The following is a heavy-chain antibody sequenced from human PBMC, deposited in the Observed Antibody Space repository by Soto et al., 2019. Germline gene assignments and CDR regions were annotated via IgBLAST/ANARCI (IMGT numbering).Heavy chain of an antibody. J-gene: IGHJ4*02. V-gene: IGHV3-23*01. Sequence: PXGSLGLYCVASRFTFTSYAMSWVRQAPGKGLEWVAAISASGGATIHADSVKGRLTISRDNSKNTLYLQMNSLRAEDTAVYYCAKDVEGGSLFRGAFDYWGQGTQVTVSS. CDR1: RFTFTSYA. D-gene: IGHD1-26*01. CDR3: AKDVEGGSLFRGAFDY. CDR2: ISASGGAT.